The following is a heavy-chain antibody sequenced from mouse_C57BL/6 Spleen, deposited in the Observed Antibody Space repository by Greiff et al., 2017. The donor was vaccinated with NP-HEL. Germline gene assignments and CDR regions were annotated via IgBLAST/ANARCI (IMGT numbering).Heavy chain of an antibody. D-gene: IGHD1-1*01. CDR2: IDPETGGT. Sequence: VQLQQSGAELVRPGASVTLSCKASGYTFTDYEMHWVKQTPVHGLEWIGAIDPETGGTAYNQKFKGKAILTADKSSSPAYMELRSLTSEDSAVYYCIKKGGDYGGINWYFDVWGTGTTVTVSS. J-gene: IGHJ1*03. CDR3: IKKGGDYGGINWYFDV. V-gene: IGHV1-15*01. CDR1: GYTFTDYE.